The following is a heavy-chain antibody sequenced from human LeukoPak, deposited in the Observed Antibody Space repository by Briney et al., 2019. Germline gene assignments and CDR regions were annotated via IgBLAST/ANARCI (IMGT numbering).Heavy chain of an antibody. CDR3: ARRSNDYVWGSYRPAPLFDY. V-gene: IGHV3-11*01. CDR1: GFTFSDYY. CDR2: ISSSGSTI. Sequence: PGGSLRLSCAASGFTFSDYYMSWIRQAPGKGLEWVSYISSSGSTIYYADSVKGRFTISRDNAKNSLYLQMNSLRAEDTAVYYCARRSNDYVWGSYRPAPLFDYWGQGTLVTVSS. D-gene: IGHD3-16*02. J-gene: IGHJ4*02.